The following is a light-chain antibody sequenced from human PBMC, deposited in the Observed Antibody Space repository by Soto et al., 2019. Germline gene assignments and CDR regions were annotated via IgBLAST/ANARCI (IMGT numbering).Light chain of an antibody. V-gene: IGKV3-15*01. CDR1: QSVSSN. Sequence: EIVMTQSPATLSVSPGERATLSCRASQSVSSNLAWYQQKPGQAPRLLIYGASTRATGIPARFSGSGSGTEFTLTISSLQSEDFAVYYCHQYNSFGQGTNVDIK. CDR2: GAS. CDR3: HQYNS. J-gene: IGKJ1*01.